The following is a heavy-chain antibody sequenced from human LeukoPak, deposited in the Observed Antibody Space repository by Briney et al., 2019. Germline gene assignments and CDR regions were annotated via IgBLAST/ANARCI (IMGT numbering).Heavy chain of an antibody. Sequence: SETLSLLCTVSGGFLSSYYWPWIRQPPGKGLEGMGYIYYSAKTSYNPSLKSRVAITIDTSKKQFSLKLSSVTAADTAVYYCARQAWFGETLYGMDVWGQGTTVTVSS. D-gene: IGHD3-10*01. CDR3: ARQAWFGETLYGMDV. V-gene: IGHV4-59*08. CDR2: IYYSAKT. CDR1: GGFLSSYY. J-gene: IGHJ6*02.